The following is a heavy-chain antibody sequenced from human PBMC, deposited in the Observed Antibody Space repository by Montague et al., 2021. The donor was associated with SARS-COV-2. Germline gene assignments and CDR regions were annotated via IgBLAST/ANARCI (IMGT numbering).Heavy chain of an antibody. CDR3: AHRLSIVAAGGSGPYFDY. V-gene: IGHV2-5*02. Sequence: PALVKPTQTLTLTCTFSGFSLSTSGVGVGWIRQPPGKALEWLALIYWDDDKRYSPSLKSRLTITKDTSKNQVVLTMTNMDPVDTATYYCAHRLSIVAAGGSGPYFDYGGQGTLVTVSS. J-gene: IGHJ4*02. CDR2: IYWDDDK. CDR1: GFSLSTSGVG. D-gene: IGHD6-13*01.